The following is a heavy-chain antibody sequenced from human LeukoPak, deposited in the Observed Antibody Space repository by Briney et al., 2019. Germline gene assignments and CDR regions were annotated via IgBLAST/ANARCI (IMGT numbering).Heavy chain of an antibody. D-gene: IGHD3-3*01. V-gene: IGHV4-39*01. Sequence: PSETLSLTCTVSGDSITITNYYWGWIRQPLGKGLEWVGNIYHDGSTYYNPSLKSRVTISVDTSKNQFSLKLSSVTAADTAVYYCARQALRFLEWFDYWGQGTLVTVSS. CDR3: ARQALRFLEWFDY. CDR2: IYHDGST. CDR1: GDSITITNYY. J-gene: IGHJ4*02.